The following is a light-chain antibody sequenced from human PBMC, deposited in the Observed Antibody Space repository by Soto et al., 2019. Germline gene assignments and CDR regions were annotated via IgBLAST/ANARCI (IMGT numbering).Light chain of an antibody. CDR3: QQRSNWPRYT. V-gene: IGKV3-11*01. J-gene: IGKJ2*01. Sequence: EIVLTQSPATLSLSPGERATLSCRASQSVSSYFAWYQQKPGQAPRLVIHDAYIRANGIPARFSGSGSGTDFTLTISSLEPEDFAIYYCQQRSNWPRYTFGQGTKLEIK. CDR1: QSVSSY. CDR2: DAY.